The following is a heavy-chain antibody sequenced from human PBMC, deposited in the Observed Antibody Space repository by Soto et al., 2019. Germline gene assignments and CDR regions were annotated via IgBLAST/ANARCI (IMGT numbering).Heavy chain of an antibody. D-gene: IGHD6-25*01. CDR3: ARSARIATSNKYYFDY. CDR1: GGSISSSSYY. Sequence: SETLSLTCTVSGGSISSSSYYWGWIRQPPGKGLEWIRSIYYSGSTYYNPSLKSRVTISVDTSKNQFSLKLSSVTAADTAVYYCARSARIATSNKYYFDYWGQGTLVTVSS. CDR2: IYYSGST. V-gene: IGHV4-39*01. J-gene: IGHJ4*02.